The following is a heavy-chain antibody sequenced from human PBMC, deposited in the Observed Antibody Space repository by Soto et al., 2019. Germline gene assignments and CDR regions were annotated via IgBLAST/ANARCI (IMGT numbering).Heavy chain of an antibody. CDR2: IYYSGST. CDR1: GGSISSGGYY. V-gene: IGHV4-31*03. Sequence: SETLSLTCTVSGGSISSGGYYWSWIRQHPGKGLEWIGYIYYSGSTYYNPSLKSRATISLDTSRNQFFLNLNSVTAADTAVYYCARDVGSSHGPGHPHYFDYWGQGTLVTVSS. CDR3: ARDVGSSHGPGHPHYFDY. D-gene: IGHD2-2*01. J-gene: IGHJ4*02.